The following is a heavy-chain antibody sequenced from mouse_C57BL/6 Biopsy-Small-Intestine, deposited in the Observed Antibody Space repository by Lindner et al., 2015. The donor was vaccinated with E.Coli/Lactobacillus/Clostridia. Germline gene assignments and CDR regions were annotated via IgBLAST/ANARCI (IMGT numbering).Heavy chain of an antibody. D-gene: IGHD1-1*01. CDR2: MNPNTANA. V-gene: IGHV1-66*01. J-gene: IGHJ3*01. CDR3: AREGYSGYDWKPFDS. CDR1: GNIFTSYD. Sequence: SVKVSCKASGNIFTSYDVHWVRQAAGHGLEWMGWMNPNTANAGYAQKFQGRVTMTRDPSVGTAYLELSSLRSDDTAVYYCAREGYSGYDWKPFDSWGQGTLVTVS.